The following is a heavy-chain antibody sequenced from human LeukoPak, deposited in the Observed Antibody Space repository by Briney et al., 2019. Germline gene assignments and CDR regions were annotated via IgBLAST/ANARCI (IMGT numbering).Heavy chain of an antibody. Sequence: GGSLRLSCSASGFTLSNFWIHWVRQAPGKGLVWVSRINTDGSSTNYADSVKGRFTISRDNTKNSLYLQMNSLRAEDTAVYYCAKDGGSDPDSFDIWGQGTMVTVSS. CDR1: GFTLSNFW. CDR3: AKDGGSDPDSFDI. D-gene: IGHD2-15*01. CDR2: INTDGSST. J-gene: IGHJ3*02. V-gene: IGHV3-74*01.